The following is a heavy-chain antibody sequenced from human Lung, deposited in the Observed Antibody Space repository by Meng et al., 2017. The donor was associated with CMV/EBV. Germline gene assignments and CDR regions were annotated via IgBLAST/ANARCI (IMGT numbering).Heavy chain of an antibody. CDR2: IYYSGST. V-gene: IGHV4-59*01. Sequence: SETXSLTCTVSGGSISSYYWSWIRQPPGKGLEWIGYIYYSGSTNYNPSLKSRVTISVDTSKNQFSLKLSSVTAADTAGYYWARGGGGFNRGASNWFDPWGQGTLVTVSS. CDR1: GGSISSYY. D-gene: IGHD3-16*01. J-gene: IGHJ5*02. CDR3: ARGGGGFNRGASNWFDP.